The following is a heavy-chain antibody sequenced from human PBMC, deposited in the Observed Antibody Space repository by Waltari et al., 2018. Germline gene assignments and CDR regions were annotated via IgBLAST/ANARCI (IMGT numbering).Heavy chain of an antibody. Sequence: QVQPVQSGAGVKKPGSSVKVSCKASGGTLSSDAISWVRKAPGQGLEWMGGIIPIFGTANYAQKFQGRVTITADESTSTAYMELSSLRSEDTAVYYCARGPPHCSSTSCYQSHYWGQGTLVTVSS. CDR1: GGTLSSDA. V-gene: IGHV1-69*12. CDR2: IIPIFGTA. D-gene: IGHD2-2*01. CDR3: ARGPPHCSSTSCYQSHY. J-gene: IGHJ4*02.